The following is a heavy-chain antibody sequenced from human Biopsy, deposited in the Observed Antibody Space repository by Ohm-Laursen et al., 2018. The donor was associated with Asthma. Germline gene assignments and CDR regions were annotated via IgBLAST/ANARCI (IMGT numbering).Heavy chain of an antibody. CDR1: GGSVSTGSYY. CDR3: ARGWNCGGDCYSLDS. V-gene: IGHV4-61*01. CDR2: IYYTGSD. Sequence: SQTLSLTCTVSGGSVSTGSYYWSWIRQPPGKGLEWLGYIYYTGSDNYNPSLKSRVTISVDTSKNQFSLRLRSVTAADTAVYYCARGWNCGGDCYSLDSWGQGTLVTVSS. J-gene: IGHJ4*02. D-gene: IGHD2-21*02.